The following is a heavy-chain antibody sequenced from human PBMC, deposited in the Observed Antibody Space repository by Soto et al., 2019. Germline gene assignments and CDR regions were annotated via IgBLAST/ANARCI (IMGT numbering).Heavy chain of an antibody. D-gene: IGHD4-17*01. V-gene: IGHV4-39*02. CDR2: IYYSGST. CDR3: ARDGYGDPPFDY. J-gene: IGHJ4*02. CDR1: GGSISSSSYY. Sequence: SSETLSLTCTVSGGSISSSSYYWGWIRQPPGKGLEWIGSIYYSGSTYYNPSLKSRVTITRDTSASTAYMELSSLRSEDTAVYYCARDGYGDPPFDYWGQGTLVTVSS.